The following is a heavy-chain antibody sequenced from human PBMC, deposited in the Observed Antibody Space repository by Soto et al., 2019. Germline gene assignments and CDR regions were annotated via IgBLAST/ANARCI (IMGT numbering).Heavy chain of an antibody. Sequence: GGSLRLSCAVSGFTFSTSYLHWVRQAPGKGLVWVSRIHGDGRSTEYADSVKGRFTISRDDAKSTLYLQMNSLKAEDTAVYYCARGPQGYSYGRLWGQGTLVTVSS. J-gene: IGHJ4*02. CDR1: GFTFSTSY. V-gene: IGHV3-74*03. CDR3: ARGPQGYSYGRL. D-gene: IGHD5-18*01. CDR2: IHGDGRST.